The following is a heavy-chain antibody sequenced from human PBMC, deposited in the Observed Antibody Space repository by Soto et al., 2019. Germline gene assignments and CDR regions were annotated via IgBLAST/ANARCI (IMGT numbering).Heavy chain of an antibody. V-gene: IGHV3-23*01. CDR2: ISATGATT. CDR3: PRVGLSNRWTEALDV. J-gene: IGHJ6*02. CDR1: GFTFRSHA. D-gene: IGHD2-15*01. Sequence: GGSLRLSCGASGFTFRSHAMNWVRQAPGKGLEWVPGISATGATTYYADSVQGRFTISRDNSKNTLCLQMNSLRAEDTAVYYCPRVGLSNRWTEALDVWGHGTTVTVSS.